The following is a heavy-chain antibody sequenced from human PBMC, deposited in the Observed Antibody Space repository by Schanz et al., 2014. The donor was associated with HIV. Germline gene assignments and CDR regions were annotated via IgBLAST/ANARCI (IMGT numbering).Heavy chain of an antibody. J-gene: IGHJ2*01. CDR3: AREDVSNWSFDL. D-gene: IGHD3-10*02. CDR1: GGSIISGDYY. V-gene: IGHV4-31*01. CDR2: IYYSGNT. Sequence: QVQLPESGPGLVKPSETLSLTCTVSGGSIISGDYYWTWIRQHPGKGLEWIGYIYYSGNTHDNPSLRGLLTISVDTSKNQFSLEVNSVTAADTAVYYCAREDVSNWSFDLWGRGTLVSVSS.